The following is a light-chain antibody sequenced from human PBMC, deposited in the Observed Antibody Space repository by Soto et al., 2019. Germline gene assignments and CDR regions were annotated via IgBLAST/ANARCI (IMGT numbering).Light chain of an antibody. J-gene: IGKJ1*01. CDR3: QQYDRSPHT. CDR1: QSVSSSY. CDR2: GAS. Sequence: EIVLTQSPGTLSLSPGERATLSCRASQSVSSSYLAWYQQKPGQAPRLLIYGASVRATGIPDRFAGSGSGTDFNLTIARLEPEDFGVFYCQQYDRSPHTFGQGTKVDIK. V-gene: IGKV3-20*01.